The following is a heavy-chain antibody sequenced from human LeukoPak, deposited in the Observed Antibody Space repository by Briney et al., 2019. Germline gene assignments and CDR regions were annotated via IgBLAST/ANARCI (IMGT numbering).Heavy chain of an antibody. CDR2: IKQEGSEK. CDR3: AREVYYSGCLGDY. CDR1: XFTFSSXW. J-gene: IGHJ4*02. V-gene: IGHV3-7*01. Sequence: GGSLXXXXXXXXFTFSSXWXSWVGQAPGKGREXVXNIKQEGSEKYYVDSVKGGFTISTDNAKNSLYLQMNSLRVEDTAVYYCAREVYYSGCLGDYWGQGTLVTVSS. D-gene: IGHD6-19*01.